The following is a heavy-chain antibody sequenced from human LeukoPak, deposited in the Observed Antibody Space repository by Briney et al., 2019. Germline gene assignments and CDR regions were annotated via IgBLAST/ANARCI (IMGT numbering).Heavy chain of an antibody. CDR2: IYYSGST. CDR1: GGSISSSSYY. J-gene: IGHJ5*02. CDR3: ARHKGGPYDFWSGRYNWFDP. V-gene: IGHV4-39*01. Sequence: SETLSLTCTVSGGSISSSSYYWGWIRKPPGKGLERIGSIYYSGSTYYNPSLKSRVTISVDTSKNQFSLKLSSVTAADTAVYYCARHKGGPYDFWSGRYNWFDPWGQGTLVTVSS. D-gene: IGHD3-3*01.